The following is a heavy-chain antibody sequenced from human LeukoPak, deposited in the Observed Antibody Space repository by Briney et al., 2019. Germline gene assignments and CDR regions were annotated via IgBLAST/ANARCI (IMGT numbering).Heavy chain of an antibody. CDR1: GFTFSSYW. J-gene: IGHJ3*02. CDR3: ARLRGYSGYDHI. V-gene: IGHV4-34*01. CDR2: INHSGST. Sequence: PGGSLRLSCAASGFTFSSYWMSWIRQPPGKGLEWIGEINHSGSTNYNPSLKSRVTISVDTSKNQFSLKLSSVTAADTAVYYCARLRGYSGYDHIWGQGTMVTVSS. D-gene: IGHD5-12*01.